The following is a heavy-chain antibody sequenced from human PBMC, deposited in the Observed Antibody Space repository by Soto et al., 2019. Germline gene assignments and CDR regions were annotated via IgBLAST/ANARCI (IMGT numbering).Heavy chain of an antibody. J-gene: IGHJ4*02. CDR1: GFPFSSYA. V-gene: IGHV3-23*01. Sequence: GGSLSLSCAASGFPFSSYAMGWVRQAPGKGREXVXXXSXSXGXTXXXXSVKGRFTISRDNSKNTLYLQMNSLRAEDTAVYYCAKGRAGYLGYWGQGPLVSVSS. CDR3: AKGRAGYLGY. CDR2: XSXSXGXT.